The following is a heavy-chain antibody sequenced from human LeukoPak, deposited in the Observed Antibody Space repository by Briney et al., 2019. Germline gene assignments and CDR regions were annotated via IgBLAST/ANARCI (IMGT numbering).Heavy chain of an antibody. CDR1: GFNFSSYV. V-gene: IGHV3-30*02. CDR3: AKEILSSRWYSAFDI. Sequence: GSLRLSCAASGFNFSSYVIHWVRQAPGKGPEWVAVIRYDGSNKYYADSVKGRFTISRDNSKNTLFLQMNSLRAEDTAVYYCAKEILSSRWYSAFDIWGQGTMVAVSS. J-gene: IGHJ3*02. CDR2: IRYDGSNK. D-gene: IGHD6-13*01.